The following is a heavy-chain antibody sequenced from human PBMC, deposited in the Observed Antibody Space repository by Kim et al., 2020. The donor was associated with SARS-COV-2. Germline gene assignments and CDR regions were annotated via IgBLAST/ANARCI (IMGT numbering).Heavy chain of an antibody. CDR2: YDGSNK. CDR3: ARDGDY. Sequence: YDGSNKDYAASVRDRFTISRDNSKNTLYLQMNNLRPEDTAVYYCARDGDYWGQGTLVTVSS. J-gene: IGHJ4*02. D-gene: IGHD3-10*01. V-gene: IGHV3-30*03.